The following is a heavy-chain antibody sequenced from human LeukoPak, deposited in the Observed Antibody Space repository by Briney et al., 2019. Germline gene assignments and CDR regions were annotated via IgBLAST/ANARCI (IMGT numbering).Heavy chain of an antibody. Sequence: GESLRISCKGSGYSFTSYWISWVRQMPGKGLEWMGRIDPSDSYTNYSPSFQGHVTISADKSISTAYLQWSSLKASDTAMHYCAVIAAAGTTGDAFDIWGQGTMVTVSS. CDR1: GYSFTSYW. V-gene: IGHV5-10-1*01. D-gene: IGHD6-13*01. CDR2: IDPSDSYT. CDR3: AVIAAAGTTGDAFDI. J-gene: IGHJ3*02.